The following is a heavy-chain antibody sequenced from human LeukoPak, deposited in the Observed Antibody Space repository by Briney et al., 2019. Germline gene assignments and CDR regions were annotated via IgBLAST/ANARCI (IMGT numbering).Heavy chain of an antibody. Sequence: GGSLRLSCAASGFTFSNYAMSWVRQAPGKGLEWVSTISGNGDSTYYADPVKGRFTISRDNSKNTMSVQMDDLRAEDTAVYYCTRYNNDHFDYWGQGTLVTVSS. D-gene: IGHD1-14*01. V-gene: IGHV3-23*01. CDR2: ISGNGDST. J-gene: IGHJ4*02. CDR3: TRYNNDHFDY. CDR1: GFTFSNYA.